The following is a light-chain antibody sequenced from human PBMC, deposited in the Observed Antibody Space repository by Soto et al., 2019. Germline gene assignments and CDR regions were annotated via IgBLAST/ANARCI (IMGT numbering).Light chain of an antibody. CDR2: TNT. V-gene: IGLV1-44*01. CDR3: AVWDGSLNVVV. J-gene: IGLJ2*01. CDR1: TSNVGTNP. Sequence: QSVLTQPPSASGTPGQKVIISCSGSTSNVGTNPVTWYQHLPGAAPKLLIYTNTQRPSGVPDRFSGPKSGTSASLAVSGLQSEDEGDYYCAVWDGSLNVVVFGGGTKVTVL.